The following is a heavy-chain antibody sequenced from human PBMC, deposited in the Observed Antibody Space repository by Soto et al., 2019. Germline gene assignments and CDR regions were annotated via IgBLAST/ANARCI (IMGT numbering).Heavy chain of an antibody. Sequence: SETLSLTCTVSGGSISSYYWSWIRQPPGKGLEWIGYIYYSGSTNYNPSLKSRVTMSVDTSKNQFSLKLSSVTAADTAVYYCARDTPYGSGSYYHYYYYYGMDVWGQGTTVTVSS. V-gene: IGHV4-59*12. J-gene: IGHJ6*02. CDR3: ARDTPYGSGSYYHYYYYYGMDV. CDR1: GGSISSYY. CDR2: IYYSGST. D-gene: IGHD3-10*01.